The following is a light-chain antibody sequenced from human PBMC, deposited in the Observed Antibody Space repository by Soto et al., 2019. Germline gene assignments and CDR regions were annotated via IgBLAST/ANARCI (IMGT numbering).Light chain of an antibody. CDR2: GAS. CDR1: QGVSRK. CDR3: QQYDKWPRT. Sequence: EIVLTQSPATLSLSPGERVTLSCRASQGVSRKLAWYQQTRGQAPRLLMYGASTRATGVPARFSGSGSGTEFTLTISNLQSEDFAVYHCQQYDKWPRTFGQGTKVDIK. V-gene: IGKV3-15*01. J-gene: IGKJ1*01.